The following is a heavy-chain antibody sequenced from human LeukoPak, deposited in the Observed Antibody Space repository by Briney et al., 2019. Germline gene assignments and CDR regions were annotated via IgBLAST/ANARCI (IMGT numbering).Heavy chain of an antibody. CDR2: ISYDGSNK. CDR3: ARDGVLWFGEFALSNWFDP. Sequence: GGSLRLSCAASGFTFGSYAMHWVRQAPGKGLEWVAVISYDGSNKYYADSVKGRFTISRDNSKNTLYLQMNSLRAEDTAVYYCARDGVLWFGEFALSNWFDPWGQGTLVTVSS. D-gene: IGHD3-10*01. J-gene: IGHJ5*02. V-gene: IGHV3-30*04. CDR1: GFTFGSYA.